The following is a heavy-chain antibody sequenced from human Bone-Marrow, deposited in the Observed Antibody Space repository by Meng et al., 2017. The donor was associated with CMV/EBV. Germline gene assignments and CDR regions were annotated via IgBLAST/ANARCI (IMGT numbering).Heavy chain of an antibody. CDR1: GFSFSDYA. V-gene: IGHV3-30*02. CDR2: IRYDGNNK. J-gene: IGHJ4*02. D-gene: IGHD3-10*01. CDR3: AKGSGYYYGSGSYLDY. Sequence: GESLKISCAASGFSFSDYAMHWVRRAPGKGLEWVAFIRYDGNNKDYADFVKGRFTISRDNSKNMVYLQMNSLRPEDTAVYYCAKGSGYYYGSGSYLDYWGQGTLVTVSS.